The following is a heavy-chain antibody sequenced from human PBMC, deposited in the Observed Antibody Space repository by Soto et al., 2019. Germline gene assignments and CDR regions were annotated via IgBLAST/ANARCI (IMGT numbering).Heavy chain of an antibody. CDR3: ARVQAPYYDSSGPEYGFDP. J-gene: IGHJ5*02. D-gene: IGHD3-22*01. CDR2: INPNSGGT. CDR1: GYTFTGYY. Sequence: ASVKVSCKASGYTFTGYYMHWVRQAPGQGLEWMGWINPNSGGTNYAQKFQGRVTMTRDTSISTAYMELSRLRSDDTAVYYCARVQAPYYDSSGPEYGFDPWGQGTLVTVSS. V-gene: IGHV1-2*02.